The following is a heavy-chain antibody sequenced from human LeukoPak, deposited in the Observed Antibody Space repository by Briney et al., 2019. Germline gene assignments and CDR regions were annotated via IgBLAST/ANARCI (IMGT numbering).Heavy chain of an antibody. D-gene: IGHD6-13*01. Sequence: SETLSLTCTVSGGXISSYYCSWIRQPPGKGLEWIGYIYYSGSTNYNPSLKSRVTISVDTSKNQFSLKLSSVTAADTAVYYCARGSSSIMVYYYGMDVWGQGTTVTVSS. CDR1: GGXISSYY. CDR2: IYYSGST. J-gene: IGHJ6*02. V-gene: IGHV4-59*01. CDR3: ARGSSSIMVYYYGMDV.